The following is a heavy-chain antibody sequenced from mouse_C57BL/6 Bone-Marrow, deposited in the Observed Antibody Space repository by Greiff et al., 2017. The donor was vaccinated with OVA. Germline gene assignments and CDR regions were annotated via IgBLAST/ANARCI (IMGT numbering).Heavy chain of an antibody. D-gene: IGHD2-4*01. V-gene: IGHV5-12*01. J-gene: IGHJ4*01. CDR3: ARLDYDLYYAMDY. CDR2: ISNGGGST. CDR1: GFTFSDYY. Sequence: EVMLVESGGGLVQPGGSLKLSCAASGFTFSDYYMYWVRQTPEKRLEWVAYISNGGGSTYYPDTVKGRFTISRDNAKNTLYLQMSRLKSEDTAMYYCARLDYDLYYAMDYWGQGTSVTVSS.